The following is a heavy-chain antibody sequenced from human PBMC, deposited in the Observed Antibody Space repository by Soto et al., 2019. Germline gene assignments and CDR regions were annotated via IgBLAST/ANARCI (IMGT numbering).Heavy chain of an antibody. Sequence: GASVKVSCKASGYTFTSYGISWVRQAPGQGLGWMGWTSAYNGNTNYAQKLQGRVTMTTDTSTSTAYMELRSLRSDDTAVYYCARDDSGFSGSHYIDYFNYWGQGALVTVSS. V-gene: IGHV1-18*01. CDR1: GYTFTSYG. CDR2: TSAYNGNT. D-gene: IGHD1-26*01. CDR3: ARDDSGFSGSHYIDYFNY. J-gene: IGHJ4*02.